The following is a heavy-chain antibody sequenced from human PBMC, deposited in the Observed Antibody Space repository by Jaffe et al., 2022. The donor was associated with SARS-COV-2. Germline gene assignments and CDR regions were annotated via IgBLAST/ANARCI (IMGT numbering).Heavy chain of an antibody. D-gene: IGHD2-15*01. CDR1: GFPFNNYA. Sequence: QVQLVESGGGVVQPGRSLSLSCAASGFPFNNYALHWVRQAPGKGLEWVAVISYDGSNVYYADSVKGRFTISRDNAKDTVFLQMNSLRPEDTAVYYCAKATKACSAGNCNIFYNYGMDVWGQGTTVTVSS. CDR2: ISYDGSNV. V-gene: IGHV3-30-3*01. CDR3: AKATKACSAGNCNIFYNYGMDV. J-gene: IGHJ6*02.